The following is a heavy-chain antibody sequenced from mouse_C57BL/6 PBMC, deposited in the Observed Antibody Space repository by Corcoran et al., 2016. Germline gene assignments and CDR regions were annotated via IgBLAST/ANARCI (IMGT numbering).Heavy chain of an antibody. CDR1: GYTFTDYY. CDR2: IYPGSGNT. D-gene: IGHD2-5*01. V-gene: IGHV1-84*01. J-gene: IGHJ4*01. Sequence: QIQLQQSGPELVKPGASVKRSCKASGYTFTDYYINWVKQRPGQGLEWIGWIYPGSGNTKYNEKFKGKATLTIDTSSSTAYMQLSSLTSEDSAVYFCASPYYSNYVGAMDYWGQGTSVTVSS. CDR3: ASPYYSNYVGAMDY.